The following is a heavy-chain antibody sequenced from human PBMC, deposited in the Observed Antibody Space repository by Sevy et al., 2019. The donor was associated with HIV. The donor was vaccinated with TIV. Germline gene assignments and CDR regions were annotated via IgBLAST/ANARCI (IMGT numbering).Heavy chain of an antibody. V-gene: IGHV3-21*01. D-gene: IGHD2-2*01. Sequence: GGSLRLSCAASGFTFSSYSMNWVRQAPGKGLEWVSSISSSSSYIYYAGSVKGRFTISRDNAKNSLYLQMNSLRAEDTAVYYCVSDYCSSTSCWNYWGQGTLVTVSS. CDR1: GFTFSSYS. CDR3: VSDYCSSTSCWNY. CDR2: ISSSSSYI. J-gene: IGHJ4*02.